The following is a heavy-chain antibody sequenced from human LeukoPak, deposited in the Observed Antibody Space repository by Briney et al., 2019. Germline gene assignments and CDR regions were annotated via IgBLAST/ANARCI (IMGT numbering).Heavy chain of an antibody. CDR2: ISSSSSYI. CDR1: GFTFSSYS. D-gene: IGHD1-26*01. J-gene: IGHJ4*02. Sequence: AGGSLRLSCAASGFTFSSYSMNWVRQAPGKGLEWVSSISSSSSYIYYADSVKGRFTISRDNAKNSLYLQMNSLRAEDTAVYYCARDKGMGIVGAGWGQGTLVTVSS. V-gene: IGHV3-21*01. CDR3: ARDKGMGIVGAG.